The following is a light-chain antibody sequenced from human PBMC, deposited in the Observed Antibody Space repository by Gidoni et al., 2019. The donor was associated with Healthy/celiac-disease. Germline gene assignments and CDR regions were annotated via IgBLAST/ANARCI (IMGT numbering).Light chain of an antibody. V-gene: IGKV3-20*01. Sequence: EIVLTQSPGTLSLSPGERATLSCRASQSVSSSYLAWYQQTPGQAPRLLIYGASSRATGIPDRFSGSGSGTDFTLTISRLEPEDFAVYYCQQYGSSPPWTFGQXTKVEIK. CDR3: QQYGSSPPWT. CDR2: GAS. J-gene: IGKJ1*01. CDR1: QSVSSSY.